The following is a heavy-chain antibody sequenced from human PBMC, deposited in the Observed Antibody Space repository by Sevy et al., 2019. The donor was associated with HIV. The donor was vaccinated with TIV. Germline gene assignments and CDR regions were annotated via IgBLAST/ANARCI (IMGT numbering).Heavy chain of an antibody. J-gene: IGHJ6*02. D-gene: IGHD3-10*01. Sequence: GGSLRLSCAASGFSFSSYGMHWVRQAPGKGLEWVALIWFDGSNSYYADSVKGRFTISRDTSKNTVYLQMNSLRAEDTAVYYCARDQAGPSDDYYYYYGMDLWGQGTTVTVSS. V-gene: IGHV3-30*02. CDR3: ARDQAGPSDDYYYYYGMDL. CDR2: IWFDGSNS. CDR1: GFSFSSYG.